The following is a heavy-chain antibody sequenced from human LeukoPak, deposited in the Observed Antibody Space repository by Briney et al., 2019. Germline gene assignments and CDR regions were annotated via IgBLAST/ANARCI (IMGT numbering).Heavy chain of an antibody. CDR1: GGSISSGGYY. D-gene: IGHD5-18*01. Sequence: SETLSLTCTVSGGSISSGGYYWSWIRQHPGKGLEWIGYIYYSGSTYYNPSLKSRVTISVDTSKNQFSLKLSSVTAADTAVYYCARARGETPDTAMAYGFDYWGQGTLVTVSS. J-gene: IGHJ4*02. V-gene: IGHV4-31*03. CDR2: IYYSGST. CDR3: ARARGETPDTAMAYGFDY.